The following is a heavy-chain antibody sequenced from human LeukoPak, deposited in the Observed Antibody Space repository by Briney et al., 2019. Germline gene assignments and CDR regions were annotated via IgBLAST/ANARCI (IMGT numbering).Heavy chain of an antibody. CDR3: AKDRGTMIVVEAFDI. J-gene: IGHJ3*02. Sequence: PGGSLRLSCAASGFTFSSYAMHWVRQAPGKGLEYVSAISSNGGSTYYANSVEGRFTISRDNAKNSLYLQMNSLRAEDTALYYCAKDRGTMIVVEAFDIWGQGTMVTVSS. CDR1: GFTFSSYA. D-gene: IGHD3-22*01. V-gene: IGHV3-64*01. CDR2: ISSNGGST.